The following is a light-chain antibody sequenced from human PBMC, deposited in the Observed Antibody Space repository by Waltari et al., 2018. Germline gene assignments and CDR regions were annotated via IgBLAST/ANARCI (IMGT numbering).Light chain of an antibody. CDR2: GAS. CDR3: QQSNNWPPIT. Sequence: EIVMTQSPATLSVSPGERATLSCRASQSVSSNLAWYQQKPGQAPRLLIYGASTRATGIPARFSGSGSGTEFTLTISSLQSEDFAVYSCQQSNNWPPITFGQGTRLEIK. V-gene: IGKV3-15*01. CDR1: QSVSSN. J-gene: IGKJ5*01.